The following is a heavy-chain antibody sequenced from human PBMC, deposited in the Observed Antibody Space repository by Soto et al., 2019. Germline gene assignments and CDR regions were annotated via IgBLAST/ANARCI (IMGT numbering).Heavy chain of an antibody. V-gene: IGHV4-59*01. CDR1: GDSINNYY. Sequence: SETLSLTCTVSGDSINNYYWTWIRQPPGKGLEWIGYVYDSGSTSYNPSLKSRLTISVDTSKNQFSLKLKSVTAADTAVYYCARGTKYYYQGMDVWGQGTTVTVS. CDR3: ARGTKYYYQGMDV. J-gene: IGHJ6*02. CDR2: VYDSGST.